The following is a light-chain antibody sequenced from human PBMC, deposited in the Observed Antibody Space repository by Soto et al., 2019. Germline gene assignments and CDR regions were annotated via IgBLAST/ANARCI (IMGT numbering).Light chain of an antibody. Sequence: EIVLTQSPDTLSLSPGESATLSCRASQSVSSNYLAWYQQKPCRAPRLRIYGASNRATGIPDRFSGSGSGTDFTLNITRLEPEDFAVFYCQQYDDSITFGQGTRLEIE. CDR2: GAS. V-gene: IGKV3-20*01. CDR1: QSVSSNY. J-gene: IGKJ5*01. CDR3: QQYDDSIT.